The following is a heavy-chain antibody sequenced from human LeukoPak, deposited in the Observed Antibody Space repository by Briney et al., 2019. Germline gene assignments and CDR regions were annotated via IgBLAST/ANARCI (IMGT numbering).Heavy chain of an antibody. J-gene: IGHJ4*02. CDR1: GFTFSDYY. V-gene: IGHV3-11*01. CDR2: ISSSGNTI. D-gene: IGHD6-13*01. CDR3: ASGYRTSWYGFDY. Sequence: GGSLRLSCAASGFTFSDYYMSWIRQAPGKGLEWVSYISSSGNTIYYADSLKGRFTVSRDNAKNSLYLQLNSLRADDTAVYYCASGYRTSWYGFDYWGQGTLVTVSS.